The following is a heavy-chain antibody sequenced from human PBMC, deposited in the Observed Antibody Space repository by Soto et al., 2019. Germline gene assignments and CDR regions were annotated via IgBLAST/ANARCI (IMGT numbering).Heavy chain of an antibody. CDR1: GFTFSSYA. V-gene: IGHV3-30-3*01. Sequence: VQLVESGGGVVQPGRSLRLSCAASGFTFSSYAMHWVRQAPGKGLEWVAVISYDGSNKYYADSVKGRFTISRDNSKNTLYLQMNSLRAEDTAVYYCARGGTLWFGELYYWGQGTLVTVSS. CDR2: ISYDGSNK. CDR3: ARGGTLWFGELYY. D-gene: IGHD3-10*01. J-gene: IGHJ4*02.